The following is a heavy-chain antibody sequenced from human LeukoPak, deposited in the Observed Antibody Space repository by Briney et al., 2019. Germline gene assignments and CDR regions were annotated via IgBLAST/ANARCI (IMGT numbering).Heavy chain of an antibody. CDR3: VTTWGDY. J-gene: IGHJ4*02. D-gene: IGHD3-16*01. CDR1: GFTFSNHW. Sequence: GGSLRLSCAVSGFTFSNHWMYWVRQVPGKGLVCVSAIKTDGTITNYADSVKGRFTISRDNAKDTLYLQMNGLRAEDTAIYYCVTTWGDYWGQGTLVTVSS. CDR2: IKTDGTIT. V-gene: IGHV3-74*01.